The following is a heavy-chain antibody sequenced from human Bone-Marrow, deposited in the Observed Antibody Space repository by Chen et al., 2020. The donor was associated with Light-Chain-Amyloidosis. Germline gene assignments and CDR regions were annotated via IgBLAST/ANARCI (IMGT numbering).Heavy chain of an antibody. CDR3: ARRRDGYNFDY. Sequence: VQLEQPGPDVKKPVESLKISCKGPAYTSPNYWIGWVRQMPGKGLEWMGVIYPDDSDARYSPSFEGQVTISADKSITTAYLQWRSLKASDTAMYYCARRRDGYNFDYWGQGTLVTVSS. J-gene: IGHJ4*02. CDR2: IYPDDSDA. CDR1: AYTSPNYW. D-gene: IGHD5-12*01. V-gene: IGHV5-51*01.